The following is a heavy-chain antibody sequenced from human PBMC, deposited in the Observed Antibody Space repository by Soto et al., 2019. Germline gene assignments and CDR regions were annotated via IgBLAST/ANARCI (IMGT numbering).Heavy chain of an antibody. CDR1: DFDFRIYG. Sequence: GGSLRLSCAASDFDFRIYGIHGVRQAPGNGLEWVAASSYDGRETFYADSAKGRFTVAKEMSKNTVFLQMNALRHEDTAVYFCARDSGWQILNFDNWGQGTPVTVSS. V-gene: IGHV3-30*03. J-gene: IGHJ4*02. CDR3: ARDSGWQILNFDN. CDR2: SSYDGRET. D-gene: IGHD3-10*01.